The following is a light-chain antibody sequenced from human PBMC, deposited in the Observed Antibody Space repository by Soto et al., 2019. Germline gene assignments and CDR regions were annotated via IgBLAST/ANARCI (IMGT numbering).Light chain of an antibody. CDR1: QSISSSF. CDR2: RTF. CDR3: QHYGNSSWT. Sequence: EIVLTQSPGTLSLSPGERATLSCRASQSISSSFFAWYQQTPGPPPRLLLYRTFSRATGLPDRFSGSGSGTDFTLTISRLEPEDFAVYYCQHYGNSSWTFGQGTRVEIK. V-gene: IGKV3-20*01. J-gene: IGKJ1*01.